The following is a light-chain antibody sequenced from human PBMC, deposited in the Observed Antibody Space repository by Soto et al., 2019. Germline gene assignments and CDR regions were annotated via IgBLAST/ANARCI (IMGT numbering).Light chain of an antibody. CDR1: QSVGRDY. Sequence: EIVLTQSPGTLSLSPGERATLSCRASQSVGRDYLAWYQQKPGQAPRLLIYHASSRATGFPDRFSGSGSGTDFTLTISRLEPEDFAEFYCQQYASSPLTFGGGTKVEIK. J-gene: IGKJ4*01. CDR2: HAS. CDR3: QQYASSPLT. V-gene: IGKV3-20*01.